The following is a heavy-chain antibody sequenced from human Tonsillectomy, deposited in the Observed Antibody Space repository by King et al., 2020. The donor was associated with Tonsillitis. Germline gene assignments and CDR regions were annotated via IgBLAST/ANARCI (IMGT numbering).Heavy chain of an antibody. Sequence: VQLVESGGGLVQPGGSLRLSCAASGFTFSSYSMNWVRQAPGKGLEWVSYISSSSTIYYADSVKGRFTISRDNAKNSLYLQMNSLRDEDTAVYYCARDLAYYLFDYWGQGTLVTVSS. J-gene: IGHJ4*02. V-gene: IGHV3-48*02. CDR1: GFTFSSYS. CDR2: ISSSSTI. CDR3: ARDLAYYLFDY. D-gene: IGHD3-10*01.